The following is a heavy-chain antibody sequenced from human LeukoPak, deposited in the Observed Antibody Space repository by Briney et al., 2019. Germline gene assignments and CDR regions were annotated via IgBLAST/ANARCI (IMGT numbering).Heavy chain of an antibody. D-gene: IGHD3-10*01. J-gene: IGHJ5*02. CDR2: INHSGST. CDR1: GGSFSGYY. V-gene: IGHV4-34*01. CDR3: ARGGVLWLGDSNWFDP. Sequence: SETLSLTCAVYGGSFSGYYWSWIRQPPGKGLEWIGEINHSGSTNYNPSLKSRVTISVDTSKNQFSPKLSSVTAADTAVYYCARGGVLWLGDSNWFDPWGQGTLVTVSS.